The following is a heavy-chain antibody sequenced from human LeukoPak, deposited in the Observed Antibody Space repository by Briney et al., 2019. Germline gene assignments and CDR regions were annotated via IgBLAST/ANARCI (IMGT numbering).Heavy chain of an antibody. J-gene: IGHJ5*02. CDR2: IYYSGST. CDR3: ARLPDYDFWSGSPP. Sequence: SETLSLTCTVSGGSISSYYWSWIRQPPGKGLEWIGYIYYSGSTNYNPSLKSRVTISLDTSKSQFSLKLSSVTAADTAVYYCARLPDYDFWSGSPPWDQGTLVTVSS. CDR1: GGSISSYY. V-gene: IGHV4-59*08. D-gene: IGHD3-3*01.